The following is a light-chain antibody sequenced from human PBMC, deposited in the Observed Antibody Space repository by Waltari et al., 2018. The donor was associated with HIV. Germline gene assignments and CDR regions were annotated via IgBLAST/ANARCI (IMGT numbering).Light chain of an antibody. Sequence: QLVLTQSPSASASLGASLKLTCTLRSGHSSYANTWHQQQPVKGPRYMMKLNSDGSHSKGDGIPDRFSGSSSGAERYLTISSLQSEDEADYYCQTWGTGIRVFGGGTKLTVL. CDR1: SGHSSYA. CDR3: QTWGTGIRV. J-gene: IGLJ2*01. V-gene: IGLV4-69*01. CDR2: LNSDGSH.